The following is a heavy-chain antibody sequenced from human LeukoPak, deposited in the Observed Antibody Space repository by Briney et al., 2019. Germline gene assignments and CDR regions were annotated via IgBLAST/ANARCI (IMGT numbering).Heavy chain of an antibody. J-gene: IGHJ4*02. CDR2: ISNSGGTT. CDR1: GSCFSSYV. CDR3: ARGCRSAWSTDY. Sequence: PGGSLRLTCAASGSCFSSYVLRWVRQAPGKGLEWVAGISNSGGTTRYAYSVKGRFTISIDNSKSKLYLQMNSLRAEDSAVYYCARGCRSAWSTDYWGQGTLVTVSS. D-gene: IGHD1-26*01. V-gene: IGHV3-23*01.